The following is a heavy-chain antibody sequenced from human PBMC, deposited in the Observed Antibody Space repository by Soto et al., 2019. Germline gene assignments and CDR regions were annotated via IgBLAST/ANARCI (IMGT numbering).Heavy chain of an antibody. J-gene: IGHJ4*02. V-gene: IGHV1-69*08. D-gene: IGHD3-16*02. Sequence: QVQLVQSGAEVKKPGSSVKVSCKASGGTFSSYTIRWVRQAPGHGLEWVGRIIPILCIANYAQKFQGRVTITADKSTSKADMELSSLRAEDTAGYYCERDKKPIGELSLRSYEDDWGQGTLVTVSS. CDR1: GGTFSSYT. CDR2: IIPILCIA. CDR3: ERDKKPIGELSLRSYEDD.